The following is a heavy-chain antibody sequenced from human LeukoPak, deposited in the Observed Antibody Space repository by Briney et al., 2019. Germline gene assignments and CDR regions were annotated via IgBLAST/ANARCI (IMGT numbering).Heavy chain of an antibody. Sequence: GGCLRLSCTASGSTFSTYPMTWVRQAPGQGLEWVSAISGNSVTIYYADSVKGRFTISRDNSKNTLYLQMYSLRAEDTAVYYCAKILSGTYSFDLWGQGTLVTVSS. CDR3: AKILSGTYSFDL. D-gene: IGHD1-26*01. CDR2: ISGNSVTI. V-gene: IGHV3-23*01. CDR1: GSTFSTYP. J-gene: IGHJ4*02.